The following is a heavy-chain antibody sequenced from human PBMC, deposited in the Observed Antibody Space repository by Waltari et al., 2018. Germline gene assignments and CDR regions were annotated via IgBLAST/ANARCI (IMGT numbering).Heavy chain of an antibody. J-gene: IGHJ4*02. D-gene: IGHD1-26*01. CDR2: ISSSSSYI. CDR1: GFTFSSYS. V-gene: IGHV3-21*01. Sequence: EVQLVESGGGLVKPGGSLRLSCAASGFTFSSYSMNWVRQAPGKGLEWVSSISSSSSYIYYADSVKGRFTISRDNAKNSLYLQMNSLRAEDTAVYYCAREDVGATQPVAFDYWGQGTLVTVSS. CDR3: AREDVGATQPVAFDY.